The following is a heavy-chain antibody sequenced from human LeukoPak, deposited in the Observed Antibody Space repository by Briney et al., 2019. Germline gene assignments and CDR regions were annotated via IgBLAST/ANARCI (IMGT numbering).Heavy chain of an antibody. Sequence: SETLSLTCAVHGGSFSGYYWSWIRQPPGKGLEWIGEINHSGSTNYNPSLKSRVTISVDTSKNQFSLKLSSVTAADTAVYYCARRYLHYYGSGSYLHYFDYWGQGTLVTVSS. V-gene: IGHV4-34*01. D-gene: IGHD3-10*01. CDR2: INHSGST. J-gene: IGHJ4*02. CDR1: GGSFSGYY. CDR3: ARRYLHYYGSGSYLHYFDY.